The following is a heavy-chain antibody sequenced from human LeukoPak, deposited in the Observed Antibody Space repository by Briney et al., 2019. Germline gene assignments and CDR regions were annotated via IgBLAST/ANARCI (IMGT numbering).Heavy chain of an antibody. V-gene: IGHV3-48*01. Sequence: PGGSLRLSCAASGFTFSIYSMNWVRQAPGRGLEWLSYIGSSGTTTYYADSVMGRFTISRDNSKNTLYLQMNSLRAEDTAVYYCAGEYAAPAGYWGQGTLVTVSS. CDR2: IGSSGTTT. J-gene: IGHJ4*02. CDR3: AGEYAAPAGY. CDR1: GFTFSIYS. D-gene: IGHD1-1*01.